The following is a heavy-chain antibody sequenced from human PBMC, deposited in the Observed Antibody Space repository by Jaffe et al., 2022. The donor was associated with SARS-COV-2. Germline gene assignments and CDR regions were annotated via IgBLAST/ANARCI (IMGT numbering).Heavy chain of an antibody. J-gene: IGHJ6*02. V-gene: IGHV4-39*01. Sequence: QLQLQESGPGLVKPSETLSLTCTVSGGSISSSSYYWGWIRQPPGKGLEWIGSIYYSGSTYYNPSLKSRVTISVDTSKNQFSLKLSSVTAADTAVYYCAGLYDYTFYYYYGMDVWGQGTTVTVSS. CDR1: GGSISSSSYY. CDR2: IYYSGST. D-gene: IGHD4-4*01. CDR3: AGLYDYTFYYYYGMDV.